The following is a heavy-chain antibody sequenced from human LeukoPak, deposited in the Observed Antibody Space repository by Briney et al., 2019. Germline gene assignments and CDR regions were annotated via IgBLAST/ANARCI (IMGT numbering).Heavy chain of an antibody. CDR2: IIPILGIA. Sequence: GASVKVSCKASGGTLSSYTISSVRQAPGQGLEWMGRIIPILGIANYAQKFQGRVTIPADKSTSTAYVKLSSLRSEDTAVYYCAKDQGATIFGVVIMGAFDIWGQGTMVTVSS. D-gene: IGHD3-3*01. J-gene: IGHJ3*02. CDR3: AKDQGATIFGVVIMGAFDI. CDR1: GGTLSSYT. V-gene: IGHV1-69*04.